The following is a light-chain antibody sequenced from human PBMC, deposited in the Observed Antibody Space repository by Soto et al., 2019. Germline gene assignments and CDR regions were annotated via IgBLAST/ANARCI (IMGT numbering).Light chain of an antibody. CDR1: QDITNY. CDR3: QQYENLVT. Sequence: DIQMTQSPSPLSASVGDRVTITCQASQDITNYLNWYQQKPGKAPKLLIYDASNLETGVPSRFSGSGSGTDFTFTISSLQPEDIATYYCQQYENLVTFGGGTKVDIK. V-gene: IGKV1-33*01. J-gene: IGKJ4*01. CDR2: DAS.